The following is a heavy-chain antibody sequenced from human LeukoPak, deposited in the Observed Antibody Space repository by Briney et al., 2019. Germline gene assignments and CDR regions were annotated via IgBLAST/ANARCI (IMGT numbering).Heavy chain of an antibody. Sequence: GGSLRLSCTASGFTFGDYAMSWFRQAPGKGLEWVGFIRSKAYGGTTEYAASVKGRFTVSRDDSKSIAYLQMNSLKTEDTAVYYCTSTRTAASFDYWGQGTLVTVSS. CDR2: IRSKAYGGTT. V-gene: IGHV3-49*03. D-gene: IGHD6-13*01. CDR3: TSTRTAASFDY. J-gene: IGHJ4*02. CDR1: GFTFGDYA.